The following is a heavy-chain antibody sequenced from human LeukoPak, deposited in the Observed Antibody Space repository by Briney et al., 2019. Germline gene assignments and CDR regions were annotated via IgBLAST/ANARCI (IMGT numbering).Heavy chain of an antibody. Sequence: SETLSLTCTVSGASISSSSYYWGWIRQPPGKGLEWIESIYYSGSTYYNPSLKSRVTMSVDTSKNQFSLKLSSVTAADTAVYYCAREPDSGYDWRSFDYWGQGTLVTVSS. D-gene: IGHD5-12*01. CDR1: GASISSSSYY. CDR3: AREPDSGYDWRSFDY. CDR2: IYYSGST. J-gene: IGHJ4*02. V-gene: IGHV4-39*02.